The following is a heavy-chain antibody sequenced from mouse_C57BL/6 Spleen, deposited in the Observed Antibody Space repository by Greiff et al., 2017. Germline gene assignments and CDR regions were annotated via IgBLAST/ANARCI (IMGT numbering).Heavy chain of an antibody. CDR3: ARGGGLDY. Sequence: VQLQQPGAELVRPGSSVKLSCKASGYTFTSYWMDWVKQRPGQGLEWIGNIYPSDSETHYNQKFKDKATLTVDNSTSTAYMQLSSLTTEDSAVYYCARGGGLDYWGPGTTLTVAS. V-gene: IGHV1-61*01. D-gene: IGHD3-3*01. J-gene: IGHJ2*01. CDR2: IYPSDSET. CDR1: GYTFTSYW.